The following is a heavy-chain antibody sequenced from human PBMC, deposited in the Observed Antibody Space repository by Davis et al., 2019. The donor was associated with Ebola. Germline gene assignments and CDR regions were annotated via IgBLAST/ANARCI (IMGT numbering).Heavy chain of an antibody. J-gene: IGHJ6*04. D-gene: IGHD4-23*01. CDR1: GLTFSSYS. CDR2: ISSSSSYI. CDR3: ARDIAVTPGYYGMDV. V-gene: IGHV3-21*01. Sequence: GESLKISCAASGLTFSSYSMNWVRQAPGKGLEWVSSISSSSSYIYYADSVKGRFTISRDNAKNSLYLQMNSLRDEDTAVYYCARDIAVTPGYYGMDVWGKGTTVTVSS.